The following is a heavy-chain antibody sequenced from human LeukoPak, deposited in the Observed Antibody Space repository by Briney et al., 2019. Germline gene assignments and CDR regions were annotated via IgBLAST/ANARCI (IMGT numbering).Heavy chain of an antibody. CDR2: IIPIFGTA. Sequence: SVKVSCKASGGTFSSYAISWVRQAPGKGLEWMGSIIPIFGTANYAQKFQGRVTITTDESTSTAYMQLSSLRSEDTAVYYCARGDQFLYYYDSNPFDYWGQGTLVTVSS. CDR3: ARGDQFLYYYDSNPFDY. D-gene: IGHD3-22*01. V-gene: IGHV1-69*05. CDR1: GGTFSSYA. J-gene: IGHJ4*02.